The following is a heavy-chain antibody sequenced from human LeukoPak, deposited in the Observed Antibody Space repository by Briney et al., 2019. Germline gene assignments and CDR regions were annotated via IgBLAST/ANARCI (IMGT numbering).Heavy chain of an antibody. Sequence: GSLRLSCAASGFTFSSYSMNWVRQAPGKGLEWVSSISSSSSYIYYADSVKGRFTISRDNAKNSLYLQMNSLRAEYTAVYYCARGVVTTRVYWYFDLWGRVTLVTVSS. CDR2: ISSSSSYI. D-gene: IGHD4-23*01. J-gene: IGHJ2*01. CDR1: GFTFSSYS. CDR3: ARGVVTTRVYWYFDL. V-gene: IGHV3-21*01.